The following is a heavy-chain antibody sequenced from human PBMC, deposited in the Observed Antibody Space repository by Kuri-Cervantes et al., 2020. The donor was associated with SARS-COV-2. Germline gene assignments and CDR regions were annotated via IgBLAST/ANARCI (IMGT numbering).Heavy chain of an antibody. CDR3: ARASTSVYGVLIALSSSNAFDV. CDR1: GGSLNNFY. Sequence: SQTLSLTCAVYGGSLNNFYWSWIRQSPGKGPEWIGELDHSGKANCSPSLKSRVTISVDKSKNQFSLKVTSMAAADTAVYYCARASTSVYGVLIALSSSNAFDVWGQGTMVTVSS. CDR2: LDHSGKA. D-gene: IGHD2-21*01. V-gene: IGHV4-34*01. J-gene: IGHJ3*01.